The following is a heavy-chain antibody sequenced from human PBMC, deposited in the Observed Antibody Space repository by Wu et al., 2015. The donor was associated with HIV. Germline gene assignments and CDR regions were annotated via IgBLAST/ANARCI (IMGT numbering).Heavy chain of an antibody. CDR3: ARDPTYYYGSGSPEYYYYYGMDV. V-gene: IGHV1-69*13. D-gene: IGHD3-10*01. J-gene: IGHJ6*02. CDR1: GGTFSSYA. CDR2: IIPIFGTA. Sequence: QVQLVQSGAEVKKPGSSVKVSCKASGGTFSSYAISWVRQAPGQGLEWMGRIIPIFGTANYAQKFQGRVTITADESTSTAYMELSSLRSEDTAVYYCARDPTYYYGSGSPEYYYYYGMDVWGQGTTVTVSS.